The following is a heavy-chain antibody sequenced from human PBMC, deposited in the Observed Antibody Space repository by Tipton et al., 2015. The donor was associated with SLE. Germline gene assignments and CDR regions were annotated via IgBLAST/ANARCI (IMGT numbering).Heavy chain of an antibody. J-gene: IGHJ3*02. CDR3: ARGASALDI. Sequence: TLSLTCSVSGGSISSKYWSWIRQAPGKGLEWIGYFSYSGGINYNPSLKSRVTISADTSKNQFSLKLSSVTAADTAVYFCARGASALDIWGQGAMVTVSS. CDR2: FSYSGGI. V-gene: IGHV4-59*01. CDR1: GGSISSKY. D-gene: IGHD5-12*01.